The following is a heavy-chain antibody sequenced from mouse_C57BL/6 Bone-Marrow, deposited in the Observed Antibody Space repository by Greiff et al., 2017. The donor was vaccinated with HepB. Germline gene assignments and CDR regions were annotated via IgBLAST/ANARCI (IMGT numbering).Heavy chain of an antibody. D-gene: IGHD2-5*01. CDR1: GYSFTGYF. CDR2: INPYNGDT. V-gene: IGHV1-20*01. CDR3: AREGYSNYAMDY. Sequence: VQLQQSGPELVKPGDSVKISCKASGYSFTGYFMNWVMQSHGKSLEWIGRINPYNGDTFYNQKFKGKATLTVDKSSSTAHMELRSLTSEDSAVYYCAREGYSNYAMDYWGQGTSVTVSS. J-gene: IGHJ4*01.